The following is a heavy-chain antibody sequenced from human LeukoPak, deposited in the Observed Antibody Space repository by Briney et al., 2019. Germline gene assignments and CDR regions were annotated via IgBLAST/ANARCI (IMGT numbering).Heavy chain of an antibody. CDR1: GGSISSYY. J-gene: IGHJ4*02. CDR3: ASLSSGPFYYFDY. V-gene: IGHV4-59*08. CDR2: IYYSGST. D-gene: IGHD6-19*01. Sequence: SETLSLTCTVSGGSISSYYWSWIRQPPGKGLEWIGCIYYSGSTNYNPSLKSRVTISVDTSKNQFSLKLSSVTAADTAVYYCASLSSGPFYYFDYRGQGTLVTVSS.